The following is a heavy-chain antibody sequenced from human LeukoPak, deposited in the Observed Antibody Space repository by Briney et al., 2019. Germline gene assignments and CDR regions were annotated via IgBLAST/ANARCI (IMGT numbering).Heavy chain of an antibody. J-gene: IGHJ6*02. V-gene: IGHV4-59*01. D-gene: IGHD1-14*01. CDR1: GGSISSYY. Sequence: SETLSLTCTVSGGSISSYYWSWIRQPPGKGLEWIGYIYYSGSTNYNPSLKSRVTISVDTSKNQFSLKPSSVTAADTAVYYCARDTEGMDVWGQGTTVTVSS. CDR3: ARDTEGMDV. CDR2: IYYSGST.